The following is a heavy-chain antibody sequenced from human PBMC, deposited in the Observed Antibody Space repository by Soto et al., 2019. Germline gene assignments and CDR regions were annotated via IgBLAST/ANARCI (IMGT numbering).Heavy chain of an antibody. V-gene: IGHV3-30-3*01. CDR3: ARPIEPTIFGVVPDYYYYGMDV. D-gene: IGHD3-3*01. J-gene: IGHJ6*02. Sequence: ESGGGVVQPGRSLRLSCAASGFTFSSYAMHWVRQAPGTGLEWVAVISYDGSNKYYADSVKGRFTISRDNSKNTLYLQMNSLRAEDTAVYYCARPIEPTIFGVVPDYYYYGMDVWGQGTTVTVSS. CDR2: ISYDGSNK. CDR1: GFTFSSYA.